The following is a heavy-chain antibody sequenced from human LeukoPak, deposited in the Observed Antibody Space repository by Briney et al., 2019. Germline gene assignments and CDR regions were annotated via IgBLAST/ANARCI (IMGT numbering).Heavy chain of an antibody. J-gene: IGHJ6*02. Sequence: GGSLRLSCTASGFTFGDYAMSWVRQAPGKGLARVGFIRSKAYGGTTEYAASVKGRITISRDDSKSIAYLQMNSLKTEDTAVYYCTSPRPYYDILTGSPAYYYYGMDVWGQGTTVTVSS. CDR2: IRSKAYGGTT. CDR3: TSPRPYYDILTGSPAYYYYGMDV. V-gene: IGHV3-49*04. D-gene: IGHD3-9*01. CDR1: GFTFGDYA.